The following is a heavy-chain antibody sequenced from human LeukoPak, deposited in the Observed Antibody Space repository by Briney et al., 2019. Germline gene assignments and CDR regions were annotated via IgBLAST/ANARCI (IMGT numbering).Heavy chain of an antibody. Sequence: LSGGSLRLSCAASGFTVSSNYMSWVRQAPGKGLEWVSVIYSGGSTYYADSVKGRFTISRDNSKNTLYLQMNSLRAEDTAVYYCAKGLSSTYYSDLDCWGQGTLVTVSS. D-gene: IGHD2-21*01. CDR1: GFTVSSNY. CDR3: AKGLSSTYYSDLDC. J-gene: IGHJ4*02. CDR2: IYSGGST. V-gene: IGHV3-53*01.